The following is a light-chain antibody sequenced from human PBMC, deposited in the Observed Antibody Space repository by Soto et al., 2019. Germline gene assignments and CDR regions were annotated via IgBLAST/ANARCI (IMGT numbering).Light chain of an antibody. V-gene: IGKV3-11*01. CDR2: DAS. CDR3: QQRSNWRT. J-gene: IGKJ1*01. Sequence: ELVLTQSPATLSLSPGERATLSCRASQSVSSYLAWYQQKPGQAPRLLIYDASNRATGIPARFSGSGSGTDFTLTISSLEPEDFAVYYCQQRSNWRTFGQGTKVDIK. CDR1: QSVSSY.